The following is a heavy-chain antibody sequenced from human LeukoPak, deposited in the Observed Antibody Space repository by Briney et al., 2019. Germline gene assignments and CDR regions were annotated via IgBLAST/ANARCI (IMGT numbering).Heavy chain of an antibody. V-gene: IGHV3-30*03. CDR1: GFTFSTYG. J-gene: IGHJ4*02. CDR3: ARDKYDYVWGSYRYPDY. D-gene: IGHD3-16*02. Sequence: LSGGSLRLSCAASGFTFSTYGIHWVRQAPGKGLEWVAVISSDGSNKFYADSVQGRFTFSRDNSKNTLYLQMNSLRAEDTAVYYCARDKYDYVWGSYRYPDYWGQGTLVTVSS. CDR2: ISSDGSNK.